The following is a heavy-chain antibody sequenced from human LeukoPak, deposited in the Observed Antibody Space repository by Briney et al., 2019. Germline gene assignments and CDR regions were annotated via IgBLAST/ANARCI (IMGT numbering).Heavy chain of an antibody. CDR2: ISSSSSYI. V-gene: IGHV3-21*01. Sequence: GGSLRLSCAASGFTFSNNWMTWVRQAPGKGLEWVSSISSSSSYIYYADSVKGRFTISRDNAKNSLYLQMNSLRAEDTAVYYCARAIGYCSSTSCPTGYWGQGTLVTVSS. D-gene: IGHD2-2*01. CDR1: GFTFSNNW. CDR3: ARAIGYCSSTSCPTGY. J-gene: IGHJ4*02.